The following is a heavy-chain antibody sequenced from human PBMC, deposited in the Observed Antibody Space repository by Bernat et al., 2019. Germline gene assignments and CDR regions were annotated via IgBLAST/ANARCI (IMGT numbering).Heavy chain of an antibody. J-gene: IGHJ5*02. CDR1: GFTFSSYA. V-gene: IGHV3-23*01. Sequence: EVQLLESGGGLVQPGRSLRLSCAASGFTFSSYAMSWVRQAPGKGLEWVSAISGSGGSTYYADSVKGRFTISRDNSKNTLYLQMNSLRAEDTAVYYCAKEPLLRWPGDHGGWFDPWGQGTLVTVSS. CDR2: ISGSGGST. CDR3: AKEPLLRWPGDHGGWFDP. D-gene: IGHD3-10*01.